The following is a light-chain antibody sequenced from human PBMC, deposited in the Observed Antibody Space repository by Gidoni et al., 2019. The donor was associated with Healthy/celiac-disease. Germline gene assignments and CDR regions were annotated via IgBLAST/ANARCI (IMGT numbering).Light chain of an antibody. CDR3: QQSYSTPCS. J-gene: IGKJ2*04. V-gene: IGKV1-39*01. CDR2: AAS. CDR1: QSISSY. Sequence: DIQMTQSPSSLSASVGDRVTITCRASQSISSYLNWYQLKPGKAPKLLIYAASSLQSGVPSRFSGSGSGTDFTLTISSLQPEDFATYYCQQSYSTPCSFGQGTKLEIK.